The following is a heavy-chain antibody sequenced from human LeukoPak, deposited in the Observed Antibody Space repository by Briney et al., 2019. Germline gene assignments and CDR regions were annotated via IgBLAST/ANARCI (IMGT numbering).Heavy chain of an antibody. V-gene: IGHV3-74*01. CDR1: GFTFSSYW. Sequence: GGSLRLSCAASGFTFSSYWMSWVRQAPGKGLVWVARIHSGGSTTSYADSVKGRFTISRDNAKNTLYLQMNSLRAEDSAVYYCARAAYSSTWYSRYFDLWGRGTLVTVSS. CDR3: ARAAYSSTWYSRYFDL. CDR2: IHSGGSTT. D-gene: IGHD6-13*01. J-gene: IGHJ2*01.